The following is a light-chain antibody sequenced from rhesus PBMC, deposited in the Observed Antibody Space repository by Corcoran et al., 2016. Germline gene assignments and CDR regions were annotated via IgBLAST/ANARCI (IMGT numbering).Light chain of an antibody. CDR1: QDITDD. J-gene: IGKJ4*01. CDR3: QHYNSIPLT. Sequence: DIQLTQSPSSLSASVGDRVTITCRASQDITDDLAWYQQKPGETPKLLIYDASTLQSGIPSRFSGSGSGKDFTLTISSLQSEDFATYYWQHYNSIPLTFGGGAKVEIK. V-gene: IGKV1-25*01. CDR2: DAS.